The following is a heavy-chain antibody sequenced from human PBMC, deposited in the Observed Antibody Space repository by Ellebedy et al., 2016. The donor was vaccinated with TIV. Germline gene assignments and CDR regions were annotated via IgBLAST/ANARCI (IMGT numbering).Heavy chain of an antibody. D-gene: IGHD3-10*01. CDR3: ARVGHYGSGSYYKYHNWFNP. CDR1: GYTFTGYY. J-gene: IGHJ5*02. Sequence: SVKVSCXASGYTFTGYYMHWVRQAPGQGLEWMGGIIPIFGTANYAQKFQGRVTITADESTSTAYMELSSLRSEDTAVYYCARVGHYGSGSYYKYHNWFNPWGQGTLVTVSS. CDR2: IIPIFGTA. V-gene: IGHV1-69*13.